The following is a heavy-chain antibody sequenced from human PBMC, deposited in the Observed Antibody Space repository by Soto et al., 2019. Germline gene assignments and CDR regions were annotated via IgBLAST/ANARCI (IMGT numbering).Heavy chain of an antibody. CDR1: GYTFSSYG. CDR3: ARGKEKCSGGTCYFVY. J-gene: IGHJ4*02. Sequence: VQLVQSGGGVKKPGTSVKVSCKASGYTFSSYGVNWVRQAPGQGLEWMGWISPFNGNTNYAPKFQGRVTMTTDTSTNTAYMEMRSLTSDDTAVYYCARGKEKCSGGTCYFVYWGQGTLVTVSS. D-gene: IGHD2-15*01. CDR2: ISPFNGNT. V-gene: IGHV1-18*01.